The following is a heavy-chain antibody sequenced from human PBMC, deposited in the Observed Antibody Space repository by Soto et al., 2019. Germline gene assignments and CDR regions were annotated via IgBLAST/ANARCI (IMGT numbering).Heavy chain of an antibody. Sequence: EVQLLESGGGLVQPGGSLRLSCAASGFTFSSYAMRWVRQAPGKGLEWVSAISGSGGSTYYADSVKGRFTISRDNSTNTLDLQMNSLRAEEAAVYYCARRGSGSYYDYWGQGTVVTVSS. D-gene: IGHD1-26*01. J-gene: IGHJ4*02. V-gene: IGHV3-23*01. CDR1: GFTFSSYA. CDR3: ARRGSGSYYDY. CDR2: ISGSGGST.